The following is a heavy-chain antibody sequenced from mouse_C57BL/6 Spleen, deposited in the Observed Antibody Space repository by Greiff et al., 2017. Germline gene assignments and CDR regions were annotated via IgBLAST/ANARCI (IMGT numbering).Heavy chain of an antibody. Sequence: EVQLQQSGPELVKPGASVKISCKASGYTFTDYYMNWVKQSHGKSLEWIGDINPNNGGTSYNQKFKGKATLTVDKSSSTAYMELRSLTSEDSAVYYCARSPHYYGSSYSDYWGQGTTLTVSS. CDR2: INPNNGGT. V-gene: IGHV1-26*01. CDR1: GYTFTDYY. J-gene: IGHJ2*01. CDR3: ARSPHYYGSSYSDY. D-gene: IGHD1-1*01.